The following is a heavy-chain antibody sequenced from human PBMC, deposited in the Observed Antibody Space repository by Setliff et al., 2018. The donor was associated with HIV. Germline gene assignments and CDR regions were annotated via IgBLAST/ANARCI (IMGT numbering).Heavy chain of an antibody. CDR1: SSYA. Sequence: GGSLRLSCEAFSSYAMHWVRQAPGKGLVWVAVISYDGSNKYYADSVKGRFTISRDNAKNSLYLQMDSLRAEDTAVYYCAPLVGATGAPSYWGQGTLVTVSS. CDR3: APLVGATGAPSY. J-gene: IGHJ4*02. V-gene: IGHV3-30*04. CDR2: ISYDGSNK. D-gene: IGHD1-26*01.